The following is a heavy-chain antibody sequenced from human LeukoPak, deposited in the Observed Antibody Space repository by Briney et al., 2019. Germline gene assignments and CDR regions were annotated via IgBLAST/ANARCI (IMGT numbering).Heavy chain of an antibody. CDR1: GFTFSSYA. CDR2: ISGSGGST. V-gene: IGHV3-23*01. D-gene: IGHD3-10*01. Sequence: PGGSLRLSCAASGFTFSSYAMSWVRQAPGKGLEWVSAISGSGGSTYYADSVKGRFTISRDNSKNTLYLQMNSLRAEDTAVYYCAKGVGFLNYYGSAIHFDYWGQGTLVTVSS. CDR3: AKGVGFLNYYGSAIHFDY. J-gene: IGHJ4*02.